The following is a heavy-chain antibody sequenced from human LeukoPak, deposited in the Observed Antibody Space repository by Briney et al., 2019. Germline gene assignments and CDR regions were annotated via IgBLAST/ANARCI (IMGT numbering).Heavy chain of an antibody. CDR3: ARDRTGLGFSFPDY. D-gene: IGHD3/OR15-3a*01. CDR2: INPNSGGT. V-gene: IGHV1-2*02. Sequence: ASVKVSCKASGYTFTGYYMHWVRQAPGQGLEWMRWINPNSGGTNYAQKFQGRVTMTRDTSISTAYMELSRLRSDDTAVYYCARDRTGLGFSFPDYWRQGTLVTVSS. J-gene: IGHJ4*02. CDR1: GYTFTGYY.